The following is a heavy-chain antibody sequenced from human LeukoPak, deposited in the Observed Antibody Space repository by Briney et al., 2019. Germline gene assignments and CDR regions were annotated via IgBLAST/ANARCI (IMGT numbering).Heavy chain of an antibody. D-gene: IGHD3-22*01. CDR2: ISWDGGST. CDR1: GFTFDDYT. Sequence: GGSLRLSCAAAGFTFDDYTMHWVRQAPGKGLEWVSLISWDGGSTYYADSVKGRFTISRDNSKNSLYLQMNSLRTEDTALYYCAKDNSRTSGYYYFDYWGQGTLVTVSS. J-gene: IGHJ4*02. V-gene: IGHV3-43*01. CDR3: AKDNSRTSGYYYFDY.